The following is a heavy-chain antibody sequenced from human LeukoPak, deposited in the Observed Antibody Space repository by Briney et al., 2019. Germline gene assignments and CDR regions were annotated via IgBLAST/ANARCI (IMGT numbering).Heavy chain of an antibody. CDR1: GFTVSSNY. J-gene: IGHJ4*02. V-gene: IGHV3-53*01. CDR3: GVVRGGYFDY. CDR2: IYSGGST. D-gene: IGHD2-21*01. Sequence: AGGSLRLSCAASGFTVSSNYMSWVRQAPGKGLEWVSVIYSGGSTYYADSVKGRFTISRDNSKNTLYLQMNSLRAEDTAVYYCGVVRGGYFDYWGQETLVTVSS.